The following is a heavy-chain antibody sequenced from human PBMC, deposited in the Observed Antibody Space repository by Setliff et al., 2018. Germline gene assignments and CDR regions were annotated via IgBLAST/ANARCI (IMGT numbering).Heavy chain of an antibody. CDR3: ARSPRPPTSLDYVDV. CDR2: LHPNGITT. CDR1: GFTLSRFW. J-gene: IGHJ6*03. D-gene: IGHD2-2*01. Sequence: PGGSLRLSCVTSGFTLSRFWMHWVRQVPGKGLVWVSRLHPNGITTRYADSVKGRFTIYRDMAENTLYLQMNSLRAEDTVVYYCARSPRPPTSLDYVDVWGDGTMVTVSS. V-gene: IGHV3-74*01.